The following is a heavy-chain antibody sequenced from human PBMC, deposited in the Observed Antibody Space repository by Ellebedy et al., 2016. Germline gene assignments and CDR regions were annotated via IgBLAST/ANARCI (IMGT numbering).Heavy chain of an antibody. Sequence: SETLSLTCTVSGGPINNYFWSWIRQPPAKGLEYIGDIYYSGYTNYNLSLKGRVTISVDASRNQFSLKLTSVTAADTAVYYCATSRELVEWGQGTLVTVSS. CDR2: IYYSGYT. CDR3: ATSRELVE. V-gene: IGHV4-59*12. CDR1: GGPINNYF. D-gene: IGHD1-26*01. J-gene: IGHJ4*02.